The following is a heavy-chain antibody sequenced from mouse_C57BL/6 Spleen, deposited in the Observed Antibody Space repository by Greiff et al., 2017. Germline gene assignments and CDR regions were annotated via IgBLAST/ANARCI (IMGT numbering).Heavy chain of an antibody. Sequence: QVQLQQPGAELVKPGASVKLSCKASGYTFTSYWMHWVKQRPGQGLEWIGMIHPNSGSTNYNEKFKSKATLTVDKSSSTAYMQLSSLTSEDSAVXYCARWHDYGDWYCDVWGTGTTVTVSS. J-gene: IGHJ1*03. V-gene: IGHV1-64*01. CDR1: GYTFTSYW. D-gene: IGHD2-4*01. CDR2: IHPNSGST. CDR3: ARWHDYGDWYCDV.